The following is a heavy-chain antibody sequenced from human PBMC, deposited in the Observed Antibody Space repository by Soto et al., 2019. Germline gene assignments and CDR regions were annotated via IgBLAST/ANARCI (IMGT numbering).Heavy chain of an antibody. CDR1: GYSFTSHG. CDR2: VSGYNGIT. V-gene: IGHV1-18*04. CDR3: ARDSSPSSIWFDP. D-gene: IGHD2-2*01. Sequence: QVQVVQSGVEVKKPGASVKLYCKASGYSFTSHGFSWVRQAPGQGLEWMAWVSGYNGITDIAQKFQGRVTLTIEPTTNTAYMELGSLRSDDRAVYFGARDSSPSSIWFDPWGQGTRVTVSS. J-gene: IGHJ5*02.